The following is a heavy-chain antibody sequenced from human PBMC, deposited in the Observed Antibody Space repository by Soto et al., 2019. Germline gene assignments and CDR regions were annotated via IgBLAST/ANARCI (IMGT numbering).Heavy chain of an antibody. CDR3: ERLPVDTSMIYWFDP. V-gene: IGHV4-61*01. Sequence: SETLSLTCTVSGDSVTSGNYYWSWIRQPPGKGLEWIGYIYYSGNTNYSPSLKSRVTMSLDRSNNQFSLNLSSVTAADTAVYYCERLPVDTSMIYWFDPWGQGILVTVYS. CDR1: GDSVTSGNYY. D-gene: IGHD5-18*01. CDR2: IYYSGNT. J-gene: IGHJ5*01.